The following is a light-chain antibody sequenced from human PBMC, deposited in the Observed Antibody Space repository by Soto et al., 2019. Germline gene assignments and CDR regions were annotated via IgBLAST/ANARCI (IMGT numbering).Light chain of an antibody. Sequence: QSALTQPASVSGSPGQSITISCTGTSSDVGGYNYVSWYQQHPGKAPKLMIYEVSNRPSGVSNRFSGSKSGNTASLTISGLQAEDEADYYCSLYTSENAYVFGTGKKVNV. CDR3: SLYTSENAYV. CDR2: EVS. J-gene: IGLJ1*01. V-gene: IGLV2-14*01. CDR1: SSDVGGYNY.